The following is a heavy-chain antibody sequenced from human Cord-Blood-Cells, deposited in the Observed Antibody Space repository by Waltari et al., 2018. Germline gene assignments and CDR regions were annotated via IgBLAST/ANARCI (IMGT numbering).Heavy chain of an antibody. CDR2: VNHGGSP. D-gene: IGHD3-22*01. Sequence: QVQLQQWVAGLLKPSETLSLTCAVYGGSFSGYYWSWIRPPPGKGQEGIGEVNHGGSPNCNPSLKSRVTISVDASKNPFSLRLGAVTAAEPAVYYCARGASSGYYYYYYYGMDGWGQGTTVTVS. CDR1: GGSFSGYY. V-gene: IGHV4-34*01. J-gene: IGHJ6*02. CDR3: ARGASSGYYYYYYYGMDG.